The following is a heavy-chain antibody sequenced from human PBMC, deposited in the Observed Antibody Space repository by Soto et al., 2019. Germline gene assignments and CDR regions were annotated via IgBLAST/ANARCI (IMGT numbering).Heavy chain of an antibody. V-gene: IGHV3-23*01. CDR3: AGQRSPEGWFDP. D-gene: IGHD3-10*01. J-gene: IGHJ5*02. Sequence: EVEMLESGGGLVQPGGSLRLSCAASAISFNTYGVTGVRQAPGKGLEWVSTVTVTGGSTYYADSVKGRFTISRDRSNYTVSLLLNSLRVEDTAIYYCAGQRSPEGWFDPWGQGTLVTVSS. CDR2: VTVTGGST. CDR1: AISFNTYG.